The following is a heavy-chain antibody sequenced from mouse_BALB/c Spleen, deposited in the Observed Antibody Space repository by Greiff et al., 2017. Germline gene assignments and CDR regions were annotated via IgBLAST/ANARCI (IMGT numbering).Heavy chain of an antibody. D-gene: IGHD2-1*01. CDR1: GFTFSSYT. J-gene: IGHJ1*01. Sequence: EVMLVESGGGLVQPGGSLKLSCAASGFTFSSYTMSWVRQTPEKRLEWVAYISNGGGSTYYPDTVKVRFTISRDNAKNTLYLQMSSLKSEDTAMYYCARRDGNGDFDVWGAGTTVTVSS. CDR3: ARRDGNGDFDV. V-gene: IGHV5-12-2*01. CDR2: ISNGGGST.